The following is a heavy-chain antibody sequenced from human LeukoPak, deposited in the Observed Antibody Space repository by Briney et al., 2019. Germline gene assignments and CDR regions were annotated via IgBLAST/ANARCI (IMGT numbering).Heavy chain of an antibody. D-gene: IGHD3-10*01. J-gene: IGHJ4*02. CDR2: IYHSGST. CDR1: GYSISSGYY. CDR3: AKGIGSGSYPTSFDY. V-gene: IGHV4-38-2*01. Sequence: KASETLSLTCAVSGYSISSGYYWGWIRQPPGKGLVGIGSIYHSGSTYYNPSLNSTVTISVDTSKNQFSLKLSSVTATDTAVYYCAKGIGSGSYPTSFDYWGQGTLVTVSS.